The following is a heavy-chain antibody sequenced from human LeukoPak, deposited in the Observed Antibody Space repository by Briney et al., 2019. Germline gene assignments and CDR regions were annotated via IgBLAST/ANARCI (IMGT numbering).Heavy chain of an antibody. CDR3: ARGGDRSFDY. V-gene: IGHV4-38-2*02. CDR2: LSHSGSS. Sequence: SETLSLTCTVSGYSISSGYYWDWIRQPPGKGLEWIGTLSHSGSSYYNPSLKSRVTISVDTSKDQFSLKLMSVTAADTAVYYCARGGDRSFDYWGQGTLVTVSS. CDR1: GYSISSGYY. D-gene: IGHD3-10*01. J-gene: IGHJ4*02.